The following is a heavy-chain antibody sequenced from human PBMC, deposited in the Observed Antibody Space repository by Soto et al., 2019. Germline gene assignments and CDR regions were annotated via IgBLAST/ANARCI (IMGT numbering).Heavy chain of an antibody. CDR3: ARQGEHSSSYFFDS. V-gene: IGHV4-39*01. D-gene: IGHD6-6*01. CDR1: GDSIDTSSYC. J-gene: IGHJ4*02. Sequence: SSETLSLTCTVSGDSIDTSSYCWGWILQPPGKGLEWIGSVCYRGTTYYNPSLKSRLTISVDTSKRQFSLKLSSVTAADTAVFYCARQGEHSSSYFFDSWGQGTLVTVSS. CDR2: VCYRGTT.